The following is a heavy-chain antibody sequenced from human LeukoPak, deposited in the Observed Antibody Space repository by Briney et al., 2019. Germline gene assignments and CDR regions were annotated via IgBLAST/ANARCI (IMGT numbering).Heavy chain of an antibody. J-gene: IGHJ3*02. CDR2: INPSSGGT. CDR1: GYTFNYYY. V-gene: IGHV1-2*02. Sequence: ASVKVSCKASGYTFNYYYIHWLRQAPGQGLEWMGWINPSSGGTNYAQKFQGRVTVTRDTSISTAYMDLSRLRSDDTAVYYCARAGVWDYSDSSGYHNAAFDIWGQGTMVTVSS. D-gene: IGHD3-22*01. CDR3: ARAGVWDYSDSSGYHNAAFDI.